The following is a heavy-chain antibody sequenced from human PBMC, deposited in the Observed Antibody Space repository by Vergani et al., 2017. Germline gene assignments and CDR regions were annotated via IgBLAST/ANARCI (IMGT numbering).Heavy chain of an antibody. CDR1: GYSFTSYW. D-gene: IGHD1-26*01. CDR2: IDPSDSYT. J-gene: IGHJ4*02. Sequence: EVQLVQSGAEVKKSGESLKISCKGSGYSFTSYWISWVRQMPGKGLEWMGRIDPSDSYTNYSPSFEGHVTISADKSITTAYLQWNSLKASDSAMYYCAGVGSGLIDYWGQGTLVTVSS. CDR3: AGVGSGLIDY. V-gene: IGHV5-10-1*03.